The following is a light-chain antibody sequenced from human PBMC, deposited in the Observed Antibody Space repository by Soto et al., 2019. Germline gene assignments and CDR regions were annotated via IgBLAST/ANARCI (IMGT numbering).Light chain of an antibody. CDR3: SSYTSSNTLV. CDR2: EVS. CDR1: SSDVGGYKY. V-gene: IGLV2-14*01. J-gene: IGLJ7*01. Sequence: QSALTQPASVSGSPGQSITISCTGTSSDVGGYKYVSWYQHQSGKAPKLMIYEVSNRPSGVSNRFSGSKSGNTASLTISGLQAEDEADYYCSSYTSSNTLVFGGGTQLTVL.